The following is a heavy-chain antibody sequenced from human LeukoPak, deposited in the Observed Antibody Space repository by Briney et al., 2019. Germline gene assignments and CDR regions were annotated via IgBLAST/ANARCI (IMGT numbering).Heavy chain of an antibody. Sequence: GGSLRLSCAASGFTFSSYGMHWVRQAPGKGLEWVAVISYDGSNKYYADSVKGRFTISRDNSKNTLYLQMSSLRAEDTAVYYCAKDRGYCSGGSCLHFDYWGQGTLVTVSS. J-gene: IGHJ4*02. CDR2: ISYDGSNK. CDR1: GFTFSSYG. D-gene: IGHD2-15*01. V-gene: IGHV3-30*18. CDR3: AKDRGYCSGGSCLHFDY.